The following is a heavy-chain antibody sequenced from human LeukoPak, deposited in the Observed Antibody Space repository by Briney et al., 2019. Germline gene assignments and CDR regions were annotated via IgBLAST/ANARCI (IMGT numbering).Heavy chain of an antibody. J-gene: IGHJ4*02. CDR1: GFAFSSYA. Sequence: GGSLRLSCAASGFAFSSYAMHWVRQAPGKGLEWVAVISYDGSNKYYADSVKGRFTISRDNSKNTLYLQMNSLRAEDTAVYYCARDRVGATDYFDYWGQGTLVTVSS. D-gene: IGHD1-26*01. CDR2: ISYDGSNK. V-gene: IGHV3-30-3*01. CDR3: ARDRVGATDYFDY.